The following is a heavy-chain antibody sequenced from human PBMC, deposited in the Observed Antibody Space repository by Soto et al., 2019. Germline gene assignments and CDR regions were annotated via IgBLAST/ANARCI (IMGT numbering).Heavy chain of an antibody. CDR3: ARHRGLRFLGWVFSGMDV. D-gene: IGHD3-3*01. V-gene: IGHV4-39*01. Sequence: SDTLSLTCTVSGGSISSSSYYWGWIRQPPGKGLEWIGSIYYSGSTYYNPSLKSRVTISVDTSKNQFSLKLSSVTAADTAVYYCARHRGLRFLGWVFSGMDVWGQGTTVT. CDR2: IYYSGST. J-gene: IGHJ6*02. CDR1: GGSISSSSYY.